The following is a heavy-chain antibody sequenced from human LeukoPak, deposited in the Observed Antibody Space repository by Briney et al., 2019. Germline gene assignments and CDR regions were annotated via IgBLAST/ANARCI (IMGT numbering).Heavy chain of an antibody. CDR1: GYSSTDYY. V-gene: IGHV1-2*02. D-gene: IGHD4-11*01. CDR3: VRCTTATGHLEN. J-gene: IGHJ1*01. CDR2: INPKSGGT. Sequence: GSVKDSRVASGYSSTDYYICWVRPAPGQGLEWMGCINPKSGGTNYAQMFQGSSSLPRDTSINPVFMELTRLRSDDTAVYYCVRCTTATGHLENWG.